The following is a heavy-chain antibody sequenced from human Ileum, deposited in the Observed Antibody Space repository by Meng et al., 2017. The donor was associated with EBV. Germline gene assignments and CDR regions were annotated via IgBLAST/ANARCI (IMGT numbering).Heavy chain of an antibody. CDR1: GGSVTSGSYY. Sequence: QVSLQGAGPGLVKPSATLSLACTVSGGSVTSGSYYWSWIRQPPGEGLEWIGYIYYTGSTNYNPSLKSRVTISVDTSKNQFSLNLTSVTAADTAVYYCARGTGTTFAWGQGTLVTVSS. V-gene: IGHV4-61*01. CDR2: IYYTGST. CDR3: ARGTGTTFA. J-gene: IGHJ5*02. D-gene: IGHD1-1*01.